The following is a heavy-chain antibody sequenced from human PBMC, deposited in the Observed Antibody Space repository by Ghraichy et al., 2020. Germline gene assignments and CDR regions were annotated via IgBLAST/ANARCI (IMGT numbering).Heavy chain of an antibody. J-gene: IGHJ4*02. CDR1: GGSISSYY. Sequence: SQTLSLTCTVSGGSISSYYWSWIRQPPGKGLEWIGYIYYSGSTNYNPSLKSRVTISVDTSKNQFSLKLSSVTAADTAVYYCAREARGYFDYWGQGTLVTVSS. V-gene: IGHV4-59*01. CDR3: AREARGYFDY. D-gene: IGHD3-10*01. CDR2: IYYSGST.